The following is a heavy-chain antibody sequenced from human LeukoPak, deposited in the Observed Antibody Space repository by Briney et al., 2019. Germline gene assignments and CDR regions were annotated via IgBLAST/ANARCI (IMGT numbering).Heavy chain of an antibody. CDR2: ISYDGSNK. V-gene: IGHV3-30-3*01. CDR3: ARDPLGVGAKSPAFDI. Sequence: GGSLRLSCAASGFTFSSYAMHWVRQAPGKGLEWVAVISYDGSNKYYADSVKGRFTISRDNSKNTLYLQMDSLRAEDTAVYYCARDPLGVGAKSPAFDIWGQGTMVTVSS. J-gene: IGHJ3*02. CDR1: GFTFSSYA. D-gene: IGHD1-26*01.